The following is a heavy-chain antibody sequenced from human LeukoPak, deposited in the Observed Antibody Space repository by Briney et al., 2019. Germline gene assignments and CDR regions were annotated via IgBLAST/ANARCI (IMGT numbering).Heavy chain of an antibody. CDR2: ISGSAGST. CDR1: GFTFDDYA. V-gene: IGHV3-23*01. D-gene: IGHD6-19*01. Sequence: GRSLRLSCAASGFTFDDYAMHWVRQAPGKGLEWVSAISGSAGSTYYADSVKGRFTISRDNSKNTLYLQMNSLRAEDTAVYYRANVPVAGTLLFDYWGQGTLVTVSS. CDR3: ANVPVAGTLLFDY. J-gene: IGHJ4*02.